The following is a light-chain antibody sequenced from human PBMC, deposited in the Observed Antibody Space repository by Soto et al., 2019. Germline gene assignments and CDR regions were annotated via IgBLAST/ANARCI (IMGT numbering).Light chain of an antibody. CDR2: EVS. V-gene: IGLV2-23*02. J-gene: IGLJ1*01. CDR1: SSDVGSYNL. CDR3: CSYAGSSTSPYV. Sequence: ALTQPASVSGSPGQSITISCTGTSSDVGSYNLVSWYQQHPGKAPKLMIYEVSKRPSGVSNRFSGSKSGNTASLTISGLQAEDEADYYCCSYAGSSTSPYVFGTGTKVTVL.